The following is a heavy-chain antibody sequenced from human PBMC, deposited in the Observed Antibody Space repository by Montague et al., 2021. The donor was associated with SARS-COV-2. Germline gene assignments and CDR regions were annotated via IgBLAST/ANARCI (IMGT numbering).Heavy chain of an antibody. Sequence: SETLSLTCTVSGGSISSSSYYWGWIRQPPGKVLEWIGEINHSGSTNYNPSLKSRVTISVDTSKNQFSLKLSSVTAADTAVYYCARGSGCSGGSCYSEWDPYYYYGMDVWGQGTTVTVSS. CDR3: ARGSGCSGGSCYSEWDPYYYYGMDV. D-gene: IGHD2-15*01. V-gene: IGHV4-39*07. CDR2: INHSGST. CDR1: GGSISSSSYY. J-gene: IGHJ6*02.